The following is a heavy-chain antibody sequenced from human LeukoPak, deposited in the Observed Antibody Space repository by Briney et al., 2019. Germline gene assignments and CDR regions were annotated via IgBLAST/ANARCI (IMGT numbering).Heavy chain of an antibody. CDR2: INPSGGST. CDR1: GYTFTSYY. Sequence: ASVKVSCKASGYTFTSYYMHWVRQAPGQGLEWMGIINPSGGSTSYAQKFQGRVTMTRDMSTSTGYMELSSLRSEDTAVYYCARVSGIAARRYYFDYWGQGTLVTVSS. J-gene: IGHJ4*02. V-gene: IGHV1-46*01. CDR3: ARVSGIAARRYYFDY. D-gene: IGHD6-6*01.